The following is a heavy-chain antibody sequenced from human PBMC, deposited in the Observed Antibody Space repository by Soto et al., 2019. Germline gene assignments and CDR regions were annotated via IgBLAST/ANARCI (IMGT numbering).Heavy chain of an antibody. Sequence: QVHLVQSGAEVKKPGASVKVSCQASGYAFTTYGITWVRQAPGQGLESMGWISAHNGNTNYAQKLQGRVTVTRDTSTSTAYMELRSLRSDDTAVYYCARGRYGDYWGQGALVTVSS. V-gene: IGHV1-18*01. J-gene: IGHJ4*02. CDR3: ARGRYGDY. CDR1: GYAFTTYG. CDR2: ISAHNGNT. D-gene: IGHD1-1*01.